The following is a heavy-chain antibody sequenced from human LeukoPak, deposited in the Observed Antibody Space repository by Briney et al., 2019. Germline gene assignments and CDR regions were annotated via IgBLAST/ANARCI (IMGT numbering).Heavy chain of an antibody. CDR2: IYYSGSI. CDR3: ARGPYSGYTLRPLDY. Sequence: SETLSLTCTVSGGSISTYYWSWIRQSPGKGLEWIGHIYYSGSIKYNPSFKSRVTISLDTSKNQFSLKLTSVIAADTAVYYCARGPYSGYTLRPLDYWGQGTLVTVSS. D-gene: IGHD5-12*01. J-gene: IGHJ4*02. V-gene: IGHV4-59*01. CDR1: GGSISTYY.